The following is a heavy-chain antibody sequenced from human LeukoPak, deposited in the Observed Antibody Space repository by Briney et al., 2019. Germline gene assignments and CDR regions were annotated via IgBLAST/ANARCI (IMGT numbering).Heavy chain of an antibody. CDR2: ISSSSSYI. Sequence: RTGGSLRLSCAASGFTFSSYSMNWVRQAPGKGLEWVSSISSSSSYIYYADSVKGRFTISRDNSKNTLYLQMNSLRAEDTAVYYCAKEGYGGLTLYYYYYMDVWGKGTTVTVSS. J-gene: IGHJ6*03. CDR3: AKEGYGGLTLYYYYYMDV. V-gene: IGHV3-21*01. D-gene: IGHD4-23*01. CDR1: GFTFSSYS.